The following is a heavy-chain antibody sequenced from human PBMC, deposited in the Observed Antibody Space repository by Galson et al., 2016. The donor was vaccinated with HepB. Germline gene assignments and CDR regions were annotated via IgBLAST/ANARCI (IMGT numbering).Heavy chain of an antibody. CDR1: GDSVSSENAG. V-gene: IGHV6-1*01. CDR3: ARHWDSTWYYFDY. CDR2: TYYRSKWYS. J-gene: IGHJ4*02. D-gene: IGHD1-7*01. Sequence: CAISGDSVSSENAGWNWIRQSPSRGLEWLGKTYYRSKWYSDYAPSVKSRISITADTSKNQFSLQFNSVTPEDTAVYYCARHWDSTWYYFDYWGQGTLVIVSS.